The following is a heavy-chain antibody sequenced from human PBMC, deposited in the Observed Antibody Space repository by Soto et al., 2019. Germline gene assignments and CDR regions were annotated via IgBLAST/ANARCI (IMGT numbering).Heavy chain of an antibody. Sequence: VQLRESGPGLVKPSQTLSLTCTVSGDSISSGNKYWSWIRQPPGKGLEWIGYVFSSGTTYYNPSLKARFSISLGASESPFSVNLAPGIDADSAGYYGARVPSPFDYYSALDGWGPGTTGTVSS. J-gene: IGHJ6*02. V-gene: IGHV4-30-4*01. CDR1: GDSISSGNKY. D-gene: IGHD3-16*01. CDR2: VFSSGTT. CDR3: ARVPSPFDYYSALDG.